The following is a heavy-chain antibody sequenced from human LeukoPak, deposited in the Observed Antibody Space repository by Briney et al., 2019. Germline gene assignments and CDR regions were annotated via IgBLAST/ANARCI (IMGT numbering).Heavy chain of an antibody. CDR3: AREAGGSSWPLSHFDY. V-gene: IGHV1-69*04. D-gene: IGHD6-13*01. Sequence: SVKVSCKASGGTFSSYTISWVRQAPGQGLEWMGRIIPILGIANYAQKFQGRVTITADKSTSTAYMELSSLRSEDTAVYYCAREAGGSSWPLSHFDYWGQGTLVTVSS. CDR1: GGTFSSYT. J-gene: IGHJ4*02. CDR2: IIPILGIA.